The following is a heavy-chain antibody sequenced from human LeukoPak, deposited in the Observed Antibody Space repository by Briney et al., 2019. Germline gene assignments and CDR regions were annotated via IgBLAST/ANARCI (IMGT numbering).Heavy chain of an antibody. CDR1: GFTFSSYG. D-gene: IGHD3-22*01. CDR3: AKDKDSYYYDSPLDY. J-gene: IGHJ4*02. CDR2: ISYDGSNK. V-gene: IGHV3-30*18. Sequence: PGGSLRLSCAASGFTFSSYGMHWVRQAPGKGLEWVAVISYDGSNKYYADSVKGRFTISRDNSKSTLYLQMNSLRAEDTAVYYCAKDKDSYYYDSPLDYWGQGTLVTVSS.